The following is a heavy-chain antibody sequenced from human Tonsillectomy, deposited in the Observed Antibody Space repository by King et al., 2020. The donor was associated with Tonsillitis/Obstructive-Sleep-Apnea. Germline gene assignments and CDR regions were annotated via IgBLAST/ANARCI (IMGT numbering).Heavy chain of an antibody. CDR3: ARGIGYYDFWSCYRTRVRDAFDI. D-gene: IGHD3-3*01. CDR2: INHSGST. V-gene: IGHV4-34*01. Sequence: VQLQQWGAGLLKPSETLSLTCAVYGVSFSGYYWSCVRQPPGKGLEWIGEINHSGSTNYNPSLKSRVPISVDTSKNQFSLKLRSVPASDTAMYYCARGIGYYDFWSCYRTRVRDAFDIWGQGTMVTVSS. CDR1: GVSFSGYY. J-gene: IGHJ3*02.